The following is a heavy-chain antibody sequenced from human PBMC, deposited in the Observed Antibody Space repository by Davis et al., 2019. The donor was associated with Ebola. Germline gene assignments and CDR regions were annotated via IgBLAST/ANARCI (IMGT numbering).Heavy chain of an antibody. J-gene: IGHJ4*02. CDR1: GGSFSGYY. D-gene: IGHD5-12*01. CDR3: ARRIRGATIRPFDY. Sequence: ESLKISCAVYGGSFSGYYWSWIRQPPGKGLEWVGEINRSGSTNYNPSLKSRVTISIDTSKNQFSLKLSSVTAADTAVYYCARRIRGATIRPFDYWGQGTLVTVSS. CDR2: INRSGST. V-gene: IGHV4-34*01.